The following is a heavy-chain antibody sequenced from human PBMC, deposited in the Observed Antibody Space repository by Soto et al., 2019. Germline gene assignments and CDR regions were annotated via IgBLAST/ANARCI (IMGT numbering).Heavy chain of an antibody. CDR1: GFSFINHY. D-gene: IGHD3-10*01. Sequence: EVLLVESGGGLVQPGGSLRLSCAGTGFSFINHYMDWVRQAPGKGLEWVGRIRNKANSYTTEYAASGKGRFTISSDDSKDSLYLQMNGLKTEDTAVYYCSRGTFDYWGQGTLVTVSS. CDR3: SRGTFDY. J-gene: IGHJ4*02. CDR2: IRNKANSYTT. V-gene: IGHV3-72*01.